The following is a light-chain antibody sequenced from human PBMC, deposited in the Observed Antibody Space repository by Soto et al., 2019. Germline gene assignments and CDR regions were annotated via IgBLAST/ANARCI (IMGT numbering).Light chain of an antibody. V-gene: IGLV2-14*01. Sequence: QSALTQPASVSGSPGQSITISCTGTSSDVGGYNYVSWYQQHPGKAPKLMIYDVSNRPSGVSNRFSGSKSGNTASLTISGLQAEDEADYYCSSYTSSSTPPFVFGGGTKLTVL. CDR1: SSDVGGYNY. CDR2: DVS. CDR3: SSYTSSSTPPFV. J-gene: IGLJ3*02.